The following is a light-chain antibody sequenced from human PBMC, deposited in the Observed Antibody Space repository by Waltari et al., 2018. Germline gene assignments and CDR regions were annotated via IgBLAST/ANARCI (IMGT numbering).Light chain of an antibody. J-gene: IGKJ3*01. Sequence: DIQMTQSPSTLSASVGDRVTITCRASQSISSWLAWYQQKPGKAPTLLIYKASSLESGVPSRFSGSGSGTEFTLTISSLQPDDFATYYCQQYNSYPAFGPGTKVDIK. V-gene: IGKV1-5*03. CDR3: QQYNSYPA. CDR1: QSISSW. CDR2: KAS.